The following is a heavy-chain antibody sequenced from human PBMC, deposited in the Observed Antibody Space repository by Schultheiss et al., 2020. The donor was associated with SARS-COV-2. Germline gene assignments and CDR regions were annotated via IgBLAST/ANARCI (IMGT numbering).Heavy chain of an antibody. CDR1: GYTFTNYA. J-gene: IGHJ4*02. CDR2: INTNTGNP. CDR3: ARSYASLDY. Sequence: ASVKVSCKASGYTFTNYAMNWVRQAPVQGLEWVGWINTNTGNPTYAQGFTGRFVFSLDTSVSTAYLQISSLKAEDTAVYYCARSYASLDYWGQGTLVTVSS. D-gene: IGHD3-16*01. V-gene: IGHV7-4-1*02.